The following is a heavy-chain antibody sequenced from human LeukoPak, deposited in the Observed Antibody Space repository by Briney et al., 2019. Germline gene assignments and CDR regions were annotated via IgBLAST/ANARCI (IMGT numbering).Heavy chain of an antibody. V-gene: IGHV1-2*02. D-gene: IGHD3-3*02. J-gene: IGHJ4*02. CDR2: FNPHSGGT. CDR1: EYTFTDYY. CDR3: ARDNRRAGHCWDY. Sequence: ASVKVSCRASEYTFTDYYIHWVRQAPGQGLEWMGWFNPHSGGTDYAQKFQGRVTMTRDTSISTAYLELTTLRSDDTAVYYCARDNRRAGHCWDYWGQGTLVTVSS.